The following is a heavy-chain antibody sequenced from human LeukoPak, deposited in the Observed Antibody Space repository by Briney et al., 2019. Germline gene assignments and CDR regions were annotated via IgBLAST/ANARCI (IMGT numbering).Heavy chain of an antibody. CDR1: GGSISSYY. CDR3: ARVTGYTIEDYFDY. D-gene: IGHD3-9*01. CDR2: IYTSGST. J-gene: IGHJ4*02. V-gene: IGHV4-4*07. Sequence: KPSETLSLTCTVSGGSISSYYWSWIRQPAGKGLEWLGRIYTSGSTNYNPPLKSRVTMSVDTSKNQFSLKLRSVTAADTAVYYCARVTGYTIEDYFDYWGQGTLVTVSS.